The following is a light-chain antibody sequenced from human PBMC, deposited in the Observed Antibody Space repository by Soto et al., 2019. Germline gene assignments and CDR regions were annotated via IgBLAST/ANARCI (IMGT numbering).Light chain of an antibody. V-gene: IGKV1-39*01. CDR2: GAS. CDR3: QHNYTPPPIT. CDR1: QSISIY. Sequence: IQLTQSPSSLSASVGDRVTITCRASQSISIYLNWYQQKPGKAPKLLMYGASNLQSGVPTRFSGSGFGTDFTLTISSLQTEDSAIYYCQHNYTPPPITFGQGTRLEIK. J-gene: IGKJ5*01.